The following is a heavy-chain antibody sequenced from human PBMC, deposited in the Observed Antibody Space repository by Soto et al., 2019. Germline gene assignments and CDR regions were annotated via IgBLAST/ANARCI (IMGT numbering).Heavy chain of an antibody. CDR3: ARGIYYDSSGYYYRRDYFDY. CDR1: GGSFSGYY. J-gene: IGHJ4*02. CDR2: INHSGST. Sequence: SETLSLTCAVYGGSFSGYYWSWIRQPPGKGLEWIGEINHSGSTNYNPFLKSRVTISVDTSKNQFSLKLSSVTAADTAVYYCARGIYYDSSGYYYRRDYFDYWGQGTLVTVSS. V-gene: IGHV4-34*01. D-gene: IGHD3-22*01.